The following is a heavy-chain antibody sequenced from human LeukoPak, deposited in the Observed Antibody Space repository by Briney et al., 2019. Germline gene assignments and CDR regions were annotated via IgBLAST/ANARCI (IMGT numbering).Heavy chain of an antibody. CDR3: ARHRRHNFDY. D-gene: IGHD1-14*01. Sequence: SETLSLTCTVSGGSISSYYWSWIRQPPGKGLEWIGYIYYGGSTNYNPSLKSRVTISVDTSKNQFSLKLSSVTAADTAVYYCARHRRHNFDYWGRGTLVTVSS. J-gene: IGHJ4*02. CDR2: IYYGGST. CDR1: GGSISSYY. V-gene: IGHV4-59*08.